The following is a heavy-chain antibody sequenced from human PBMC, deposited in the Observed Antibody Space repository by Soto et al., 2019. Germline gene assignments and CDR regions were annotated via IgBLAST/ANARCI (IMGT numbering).Heavy chain of an antibody. CDR2: IYYSGTT. CDR3: ARREIQGPIDY. V-gene: IGHV4-28*01. J-gene: IGHJ4*02. D-gene: IGHD1-26*01. CDR1: GYSISSSNW. Sequence: QVQLQESGPGLVKPSDTLSLTCAVSGYSISSSNWWGWIRQPPGKGLEWIGDIYYSGTTYYNPSLKSRVTMSVDTSKNQFSLKLTSVTAVDTAVYCCARREIQGPIDYWGQGTLVTVSS.